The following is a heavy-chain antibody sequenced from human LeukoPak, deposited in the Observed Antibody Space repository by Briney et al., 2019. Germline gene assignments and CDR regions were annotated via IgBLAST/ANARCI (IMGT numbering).Heavy chain of an antibody. CDR1: GYTFTSYY. CDR2: INPSGGST. J-gene: IGHJ6*03. CDR3: ARSGPGGSGWTYYYYVDV. Sequence: ASVKVSCKASGYTFTSYYMHWVRQAPGQGLEWMGIINPSGGSTSYAQKFQGRVTMTRDMSTSTVYMELSSLRSEDTAVYYCARSGPGGSGWTYYYYVDVWGKGTTVTVSS. D-gene: IGHD6-19*01. V-gene: IGHV1-46*01.